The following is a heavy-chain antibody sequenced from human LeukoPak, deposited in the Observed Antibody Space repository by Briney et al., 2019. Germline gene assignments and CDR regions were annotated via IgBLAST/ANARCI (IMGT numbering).Heavy chain of an antibody. D-gene: IGHD6-25*01. CDR3: AKGARGAAVGFDY. CDR2: ISASGYST. V-gene: IGHV3-23*01. J-gene: IGHJ4*02. Sequence: PGGSLRLSCAASGFTFSNYGMTWVRQAPGKGLEWVSSISASGYSTYYADSLKGRFTISRDNSKNTLYLQMNSLRAEDTAVYYCAKGARGAAVGFDYWGQGTLVTVSS. CDR1: GFTFSNYG.